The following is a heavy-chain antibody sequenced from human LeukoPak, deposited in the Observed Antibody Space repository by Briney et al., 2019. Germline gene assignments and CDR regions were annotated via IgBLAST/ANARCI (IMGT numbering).Heavy chain of an antibody. CDR2: VHHSGST. V-gene: IGHV4-34*01. J-gene: IGHJ4*02. D-gene: IGHD3-3*01. CDR1: GGSFTNYH. Sequence: SETLSLTCAVYGGSFTNYHWSWIRQPPGKGLEWIGEVHHSGSTNYNPSLESRVTLSVNTSNNQFALKLGSVTAADTGIYYCARSGAIFGVVVIRSYFDYWGQGTLVTVSS. CDR3: ARSGAIFGVVVIRSYFDY.